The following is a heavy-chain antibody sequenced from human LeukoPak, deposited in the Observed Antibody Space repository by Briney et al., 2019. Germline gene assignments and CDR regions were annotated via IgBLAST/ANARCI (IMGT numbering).Heavy chain of an antibody. CDR1: GFTFINYW. D-gene: IGHD5-18*01. CDR2: INSDGSST. Sequence: PGGSLRLSCAASGFTFINYWMSWVRQAPGKGLVWVSRINSDGSSTSYADSVKGRFTISRDNAKNTLYLQMNSLRAEDTAVYYCAKAPGYSYGYGSAAFDIWGQGSMVTVSS. V-gene: IGHV3-74*01. CDR3: AKAPGYSYGYGSAAFDI. J-gene: IGHJ3*02.